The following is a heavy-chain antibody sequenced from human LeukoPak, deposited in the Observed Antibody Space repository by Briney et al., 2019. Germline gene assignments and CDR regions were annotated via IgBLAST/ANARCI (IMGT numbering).Heavy chain of an antibody. CDR1: GFTFSNAW. V-gene: IGHV3-15*07. J-gene: IGHJ4*02. Sequence: GGSLRLSCAASGFTFSNAWMNWVRQAPGKGLEWAGRIKSKTDGGTTGYAAPVKGRFTISRDDSKNTLYLQMNSLKTEDTAVYYCTTQDIVATTIDYWGQGTLVTVSS. CDR3: TTQDIVATTIDY. CDR2: IKSKTDGGTT. D-gene: IGHD5-12*01.